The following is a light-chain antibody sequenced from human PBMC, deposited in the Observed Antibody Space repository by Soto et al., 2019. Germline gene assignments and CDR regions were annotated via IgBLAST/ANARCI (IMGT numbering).Light chain of an antibody. V-gene: IGLV2-14*01. CDR1: SSDVGDYNY. CDR3: SSYTSSSSPFV. CDR2: EVS. J-gene: IGLJ1*01. Sequence: LTQPASVSGSPGQSITISCTGTSSDVGDYNYVSWYQQHPGKAPKFLIYEVSNRPSGVSNRFSGSKSGNTASLTISGLQAEDEADYYCSSYTSSSSPFVFGTGTKVTVL.